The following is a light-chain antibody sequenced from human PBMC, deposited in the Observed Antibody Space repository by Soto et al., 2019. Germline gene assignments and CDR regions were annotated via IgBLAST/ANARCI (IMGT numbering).Light chain of an antibody. CDR1: QSVSSSY. CDR3: QQYGSSTYT. J-gene: IGKJ2*01. Sequence: EIVLTQSPGTLSLSPGERATLPCRASQSVSSSYLAWYQQKPGQAPRLLIYGASSRATGIPDRFSGSGSGTDFTLTISRLEPEDFAVYYCQQYGSSTYTYVQGTKLEIK. V-gene: IGKV3-20*01. CDR2: GAS.